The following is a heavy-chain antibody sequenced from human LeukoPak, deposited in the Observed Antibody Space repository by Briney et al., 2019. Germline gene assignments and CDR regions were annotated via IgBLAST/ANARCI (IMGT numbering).Heavy chain of an antibody. CDR3: AGAGTRGDGYFDL. Sequence: SETLSLTCTVSGGSISSCYWSWIRQPPGKGLEWIGYMYYTGSTNYNPSLKSRVTISVDASKNQFSLKLSSVTAADTAVYYCAGAGTRGDGYFDLWGLAPWSLSPQ. D-gene: IGHD2-21*01. CDR2: MYYTGST. V-gene: IGHV4-59*01. CDR1: GGSISSCY. J-gene: IGHJ2*01.